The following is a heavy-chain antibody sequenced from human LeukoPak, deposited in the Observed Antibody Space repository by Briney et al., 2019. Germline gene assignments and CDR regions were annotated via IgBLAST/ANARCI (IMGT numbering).Heavy chain of an antibody. V-gene: IGHV3-23*01. CDR3: AKDMNSWRDGSGLGDYFDY. CDR2: TSGSGRSI. Sequence: GGSLRLSCAASQFTFSSYAMSWVRQAPGKGLEWVSGTSGSGRSIHYADSVKGRFTISRDNSKNTLYLQMNSLRADDTAVYYCAKDMNSWRDGSGLGDYFDYWGQGTLVTVSS. CDR1: QFTFSSYA. D-gene: IGHD6-19*01. J-gene: IGHJ4*02.